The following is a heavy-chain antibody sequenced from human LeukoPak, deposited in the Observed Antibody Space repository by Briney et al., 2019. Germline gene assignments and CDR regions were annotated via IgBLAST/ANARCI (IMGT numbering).Heavy chain of an antibody. Sequence: SETLSLTCTVSGGSISSYYWSWIRQPPGKGLEWIGYIYYSGSTNYNPSLKSRVTISVDTSKNQFSLKLSSVTAADTAVYYCARRTLSSRDYYFDYWGQGTLVTVSS. CDR2: IYYSGST. CDR1: GGSISSYY. D-gene: IGHD6-13*01. J-gene: IGHJ4*02. CDR3: ARRTLSSRDYYFDY. V-gene: IGHV4-59*01.